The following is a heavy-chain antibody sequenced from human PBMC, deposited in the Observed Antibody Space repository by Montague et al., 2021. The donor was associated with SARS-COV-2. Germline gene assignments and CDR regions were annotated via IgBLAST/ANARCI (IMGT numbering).Heavy chain of an antibody. D-gene: IGHD2-2*01. J-gene: IGHJ2*01. CDR3: AHPRAYCSDTTCYRNWNCDL. CDR2: XXWIDEK. V-gene: IGHV2-5*01. CDR1: GFSLKTSGEG. Sequence: PALVKPTQTLTLTCTFSGFSLKTSGEGVGWIRQSPGKAPEWLALXXWIDEKNYSPSLKSRLTISKDTSKNQVVLSMTNMGPVDTANYYCAHPRAYCSDTTCYRNWNCDLWGRGTLVTVSS.